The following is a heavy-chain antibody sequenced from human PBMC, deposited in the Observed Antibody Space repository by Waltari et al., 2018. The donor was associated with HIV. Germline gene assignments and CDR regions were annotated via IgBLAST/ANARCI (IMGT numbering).Heavy chain of an antibody. J-gene: IGHJ4*02. D-gene: IGHD3-10*01. CDR1: GDSLNSGDSS. CDR2: VYYRGSS. V-gene: IGHV4-30-4*08. CDR3: ARSDGSRSFCVDF. Sequence: QVQLQESGPGLVKPSQTLSLPCSVSGDSLNSGDSSWTWIRQSPGKGLEWLGYVYYRGSSYYNPSLMSRVTISVDRSRNQFSLKLTSVTAADTAVYYCARSDGSRSFCVDFWGLGTLVTVSS.